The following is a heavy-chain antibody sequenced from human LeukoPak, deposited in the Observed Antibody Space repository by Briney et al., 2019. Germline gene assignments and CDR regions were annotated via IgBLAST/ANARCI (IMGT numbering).Heavy chain of an antibody. CDR2: ISGSGGST. D-gene: IGHD3-16*02. CDR3: AKRPIAIRYYMDV. J-gene: IGHJ6*03. V-gene: IGHV3-23*01. Sequence: GGSLRLSCAASGFTFSSYAMSWVRQAPGKGLEWVSAISGSGGSTYYADSVKGRFTISRDNSKNTLYLQINSLRAEDTAVYYCAKRPIAIRYYMDVWGKGTTVTVSS. CDR1: GFTFSSYA.